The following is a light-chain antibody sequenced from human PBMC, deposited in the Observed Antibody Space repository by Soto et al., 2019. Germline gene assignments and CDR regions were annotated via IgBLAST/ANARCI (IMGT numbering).Light chain of an antibody. CDR1: QSVSSN. V-gene: IGKV3-15*01. J-gene: IGKJ1*01. CDR3: QQYNNWPRT. CDR2: GAS. Sequence: EVVLTQSPATLSFSPLERSTLSCRASQSVSSNLAWYQQKPGQAPRLLIYGASTRATGIPARFSGSGSGTEFTLTISSLQSEDFAVYYCQQYNNWPRTFGQGTKVDIK.